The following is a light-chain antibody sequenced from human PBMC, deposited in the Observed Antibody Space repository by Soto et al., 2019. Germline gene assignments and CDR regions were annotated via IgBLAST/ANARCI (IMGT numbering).Light chain of an antibody. V-gene: IGLV2-14*03. J-gene: IGLJ2*01. CDR1: SSDVGDFNY. CDR3: CSYSSSTTHVV. Sequence: QSVLTQPASVSGSPGRSVTISCTGTSSDVGDFNYVSWYQHLPGRAPKLIIYDVTNRPSGISYRFSASKSGRTASLTISGLQAEDEAYYYCCSYSSSTTHVVFGGGTKVTVL. CDR2: DVT.